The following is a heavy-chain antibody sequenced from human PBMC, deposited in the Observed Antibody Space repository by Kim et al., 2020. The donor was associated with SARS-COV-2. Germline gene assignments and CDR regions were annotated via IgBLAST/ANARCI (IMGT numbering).Heavy chain of an antibody. V-gene: IGHV7-4-1*02. CDR1: GYTFTSYA. D-gene: IGHD3-16*01. CDR2: INTNTGNP. J-gene: IGHJ2*01. CDR3: ARDYNMGDYWYFDL. Sequence: ASVKVSCKASGYTFTSYAMNWVRQAPGQGLESMGWINTNTGNPTYAQGFTGRFVFSLDTSVSTAYLQISSLKAEDTAVYYCARDYNMGDYWYFDLWGRGTLVTVSS.